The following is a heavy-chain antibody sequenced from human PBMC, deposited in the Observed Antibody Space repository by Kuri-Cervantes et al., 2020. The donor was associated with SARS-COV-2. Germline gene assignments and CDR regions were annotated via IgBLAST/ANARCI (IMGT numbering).Heavy chain of an antibody. CDR3: ARDSGPLRYSYFDY. J-gene: IGHJ4*02. D-gene: IGHD3-9*01. Sequence: GGSLRLSCAASGFTFSSYGMHWVRQAPGEGLERVAVIWYDGSNKYYADSVKGRFTISRDNSKNTVFLQMDSLRAEDTAVYYCARDSGPLRYSYFDYWGLGALVTVSS. CDR2: IWYDGSNK. V-gene: IGHV3-33*01. CDR1: GFTFSSYG.